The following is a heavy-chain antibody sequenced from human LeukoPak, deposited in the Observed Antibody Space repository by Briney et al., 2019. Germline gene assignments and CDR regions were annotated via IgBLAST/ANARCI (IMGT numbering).Heavy chain of an antibody. V-gene: IGHV4-59*01. Sequence: SETLSLTCTVSGGSISGYYWSWIRQPPGKGLEWIAYIYYNGISDYNPSLKSRVIISVDSSKNQFSLKLTSVTAADTAVYYCAVVGGYFDYWGQGILVAVSS. D-gene: IGHD3-10*01. CDR3: AVVGGYFDY. CDR1: GGSISGYY. CDR2: IYYNGIS. J-gene: IGHJ4*02.